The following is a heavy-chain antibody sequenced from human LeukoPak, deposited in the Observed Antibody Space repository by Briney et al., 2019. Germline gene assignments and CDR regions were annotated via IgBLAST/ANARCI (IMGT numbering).Heavy chain of an antibody. V-gene: IGHV4-34*01. CDR3: ARGERLGWFDP. D-gene: IGHD1-1*01. CDR2: INHSGST. J-gene: IGHJ5*02. Sequence: SETLSLTCAVYGGSFSGYYWSWIRQPPGKGLEWIGEINHSGSTNYNPSLKSRVTISVDTSKNRFSLKLSSVTAADTAVYYCARGERLGWFDPWGQGTLVTVSS. CDR1: GGSFSGYY.